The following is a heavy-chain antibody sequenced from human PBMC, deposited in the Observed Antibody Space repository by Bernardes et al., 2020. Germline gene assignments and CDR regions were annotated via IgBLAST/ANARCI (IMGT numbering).Heavy chain of an antibody. CDR2: IYPGDSDT. J-gene: IGHJ4*02. Sequence: GAYLKISCKGSGYSFTRYWIGWVRQIPGKGLEWMGIIYPGDSDTRYSPSFQGQVTISADKSISTAYLQWSSLKASDTAMYYCARLRGHPQPSYFDYWGQGTLVTVSS. CDR1: GYSFTRYW. V-gene: IGHV5-51*01. D-gene: IGHD3-10*01. CDR3: ARLRGHPQPSYFDY.